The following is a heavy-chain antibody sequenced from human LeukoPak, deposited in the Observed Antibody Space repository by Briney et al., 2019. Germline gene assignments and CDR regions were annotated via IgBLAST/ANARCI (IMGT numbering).Heavy chain of an antibody. J-gene: IGHJ6*04. CDR2: IDWKGRPT. D-gene: IGHD3-10*02. CDR3: AELGITMIGGV. Sequence: GGSLRLSCAASGFSFDDYDMAWLRQAPGKGLEWGSDIDWKGRPTSYADSVKGRFTISRDNAKNSLYLQMNSLRAEDTAVYYCAELGITMIGGVWGKGTTVTISS. CDR1: GFSFDDYD. V-gene: IGHV3-20*04.